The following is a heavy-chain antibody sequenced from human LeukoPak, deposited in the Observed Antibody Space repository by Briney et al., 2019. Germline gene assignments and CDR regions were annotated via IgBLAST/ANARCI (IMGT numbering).Heavy chain of an antibody. J-gene: IGHJ5*02. V-gene: IGHV1-2*02. CDR3: ARGQWSRWFDP. CDR1: GYTFTGYY. D-gene: IGHD6-19*01. Sequence: ASVKVSCKASGYTFTGYYMHWVRQAPGQGLEWMGWINPNSGGTNYAQKVQGRVTMTRATSISTAYMELSRLRSGATAVYYCARGQWSRWFDPWGQGTLVTVSS. CDR2: INPNSGGT.